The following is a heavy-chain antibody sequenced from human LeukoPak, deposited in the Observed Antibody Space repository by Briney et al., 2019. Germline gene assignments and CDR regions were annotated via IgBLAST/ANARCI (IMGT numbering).Heavy chain of an antibody. CDR1: GGSISSSSYY. CDR2: IYYSGST. J-gene: IGHJ5*02. Sequence: PSETLTLTCTVSGGSISSSSYYWGWIRQPPGKGLEWIGSIYYSGSTYYNPSLKSRVTISVDTPKNQFSLKLSSVTAADTAVYYCARDLIAVAGTENNWFDPWGQGTLVTVSS. V-gene: IGHV4-39*07. D-gene: IGHD6-19*01. CDR3: ARDLIAVAGTENNWFDP.